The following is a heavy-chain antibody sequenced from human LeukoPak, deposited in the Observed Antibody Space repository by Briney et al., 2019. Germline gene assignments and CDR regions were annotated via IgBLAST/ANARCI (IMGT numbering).Heavy chain of an antibody. CDR1: GFTFSSYA. CDR3: ANGSPTEAPFDY. V-gene: IGHV3-30-3*01. Sequence: PGRSLRLSCAASGFTFSSYAMHWVRQAPGKGLEWVAVISYDGSNKYYADSVKGRFTISRDNSKNTLYLQMNSLRAEDTAVYYCANGSPTEAPFDYWGQGTLVTVSS. CDR2: ISYDGSNK. D-gene: IGHD1-26*01. J-gene: IGHJ4*02.